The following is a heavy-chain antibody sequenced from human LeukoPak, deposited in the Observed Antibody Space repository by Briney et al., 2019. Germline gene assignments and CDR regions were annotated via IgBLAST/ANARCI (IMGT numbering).Heavy chain of an antibody. Sequence: ASVKVSCKASGYTFTSYYMHWVRQAPGQGLEWMGIINPSGGSTSYAQKFQGRVTMTRDTSISTAYMELSRLRSDDTAVYYCARYAFDIWGQGTMVTVSS. CDR3: ARYAFDI. V-gene: IGHV1-46*01. CDR1: GYTFTSYY. CDR2: INPSGGST. J-gene: IGHJ3*02.